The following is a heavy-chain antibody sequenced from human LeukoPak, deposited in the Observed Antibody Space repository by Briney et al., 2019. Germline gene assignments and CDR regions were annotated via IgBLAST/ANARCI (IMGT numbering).Heavy chain of an antibody. D-gene: IGHD6-13*01. V-gene: IGHV4-59*08. CDR1: GGSISTYY. Sequence: SETLSLTCTVSGGSISTYYWSWIRQPPGRGLEWIGYIYFTGSTNYNPSLQSRVTISVDTSKNQFSLKLTSVTAADTAVYYCARHCASGTCAFDIWGQGTMVTVSS. J-gene: IGHJ3*02. CDR3: ARHCASGTCAFDI. CDR2: IYFTGST.